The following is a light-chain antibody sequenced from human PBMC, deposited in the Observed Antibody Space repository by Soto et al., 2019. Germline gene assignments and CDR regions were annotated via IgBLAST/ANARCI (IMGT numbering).Light chain of an antibody. CDR1: SCNIGNNY. CDR2: DTN. V-gene: IGLV1-51*01. J-gene: IGLJ2*01. Sequence: QSVLTQPPSVSAAPGQKVTISCSGASCNIGNNYVSWYQQLPGAAPKLVIFDTNKRPSGIPDRFSGSKSGTSAALDITALQTGDEADYYCGTWDTSRSAVVFGGGTQLTVL. CDR3: GTWDTSRSAVV.